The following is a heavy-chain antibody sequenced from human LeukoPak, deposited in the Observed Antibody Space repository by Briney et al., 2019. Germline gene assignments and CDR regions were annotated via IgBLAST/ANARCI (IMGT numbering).Heavy chain of an antibody. CDR3: AKDWGYYYDSSGYFDY. CDR1: GFNFSSYW. Sequence: PGGSLRLSCAASGFNFSSYWMSWVRQAPGKGLEWVSSISSSSSYIYYADSVKGRFTISRDNAKNSLYLQMNSLRAEDTAVYYCAKDWGYYYDSSGYFDYWGQGTLVTVSS. CDR2: ISSSSSYI. D-gene: IGHD3-22*01. V-gene: IGHV3-21*04. J-gene: IGHJ4*02.